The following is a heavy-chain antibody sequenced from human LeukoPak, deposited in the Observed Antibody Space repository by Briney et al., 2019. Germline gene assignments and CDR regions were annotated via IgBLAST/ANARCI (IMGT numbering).Heavy chain of an antibody. CDR3: ARALEAGGDDSLLGY. CDR1: GGTFSTYV. J-gene: IGHJ4*02. V-gene: IGHV1-69*04. D-gene: IGHD3-22*01. Sequence: PVKVSCTPSGGTFSTYVISWVRQAPGHELEWMGRIIPIFGIANYAQKFPGRVTITADKSTSTAYMELSSLRSEDTAVYYCARALEAGGDDSLLGYWGQGTLVTVSS. CDR2: IIPIFGIA.